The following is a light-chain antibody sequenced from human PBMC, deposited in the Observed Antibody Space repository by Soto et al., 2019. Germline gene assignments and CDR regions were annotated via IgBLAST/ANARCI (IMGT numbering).Light chain of an antibody. Sequence: QSVLTQPPSASGSPGQSVTISCAGTSSDVGGYNYVSWYQQYPGKVPKLMIYEVSERPSGVPDRFSGSKSGNTAFLTVSGLQAEDEADYYCLSYADTDYVFGTGTKVT. V-gene: IGLV2-8*01. CDR1: SSDVGGYNY. CDR2: EVS. CDR3: LSYADTDYV. J-gene: IGLJ1*01.